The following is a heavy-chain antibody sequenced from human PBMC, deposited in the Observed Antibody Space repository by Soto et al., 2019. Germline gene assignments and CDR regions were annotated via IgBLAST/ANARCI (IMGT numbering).Heavy chain of an antibody. D-gene: IGHD5-18*01. CDR1: GLTFSTYA. Sequence: QVQLVESGGGVVQPGRSLRLSCAASGLTFSTYAMHWVRQAPGKGLEWVAVISYDGTNKYYADSVRGRFTISRDNSKNTLFLQMNSLRAEHTAVYYCAKDGGGYNYGYVMLDKYYYGMDVWGQGTTVTVSS. V-gene: IGHV3-30-3*01. CDR3: AKDGGGYNYGYVMLDKYYYGMDV. CDR2: ISYDGTNK. J-gene: IGHJ6*02.